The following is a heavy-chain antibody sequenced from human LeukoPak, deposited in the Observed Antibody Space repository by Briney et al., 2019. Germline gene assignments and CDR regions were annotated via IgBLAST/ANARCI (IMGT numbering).Heavy chain of an antibody. D-gene: IGHD1-26*01. CDR1: GFTFSSYE. Sequence: GGSLRLSCAASGFTFSSYEMNWVRQAPGKGLEWVSYISSSGSTIYYADSVKGRFTISRDNAKNSLYLQMNSLRAEDTAVYYCARGIAHFRRGSWNFDYWGQGTLVTVSS. V-gene: IGHV3-48*03. CDR3: ARGIAHFRRGSWNFDY. CDR2: ISSSGSTI. J-gene: IGHJ4*02.